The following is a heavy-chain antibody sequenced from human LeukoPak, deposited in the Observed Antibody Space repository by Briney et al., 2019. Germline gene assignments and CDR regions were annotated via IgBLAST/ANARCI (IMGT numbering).Heavy chain of an antibody. Sequence: ASVKVSCKASVYTFTNYGISWVRQAPGQGLEWMAWISAYNGNTNYAHKFQGRVTMTADTSTSTVYMELRSLRSDDTAVYYCARDFPEQLARSYYFDYWGQGTLVTVSS. CDR1: VYTFTNYG. CDR2: ISAYNGNT. D-gene: IGHD6-6*01. J-gene: IGHJ4*02. CDR3: ARDFPEQLARSYYFDY. V-gene: IGHV1-18*01.